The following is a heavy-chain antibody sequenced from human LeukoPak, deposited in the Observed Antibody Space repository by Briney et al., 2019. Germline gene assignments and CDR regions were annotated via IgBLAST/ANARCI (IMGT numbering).Heavy chain of an antibody. D-gene: IGHD2-2*01. CDR3: ARPYCSSTSCLDFDP. V-gene: IGHV1-8*01. Sequence: ASVKVSCKASGYTFTSYDINWVRQATGQGLECMGWMNPNSGNTGYAQKFQGRVTMTRNTSISTAYMELSSLRSEDTAVYYCARPYCSSTSCLDFDPWGQGTLVTVSS. CDR2: MNPNSGNT. CDR1: GYTFTSYD. J-gene: IGHJ5*02.